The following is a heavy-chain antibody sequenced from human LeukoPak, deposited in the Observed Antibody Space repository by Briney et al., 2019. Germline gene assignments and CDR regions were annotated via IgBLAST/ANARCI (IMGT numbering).Heavy chain of an antibody. CDR2: INTNTGNP. CDR1: GYTFTSYG. V-gene: IGHV7-4-1*02. D-gene: IGHD6-13*01. J-gene: IGHJ4*02. Sequence: ASVKVSCKASGYTFTSYGISWVRQAPGQGLEWMGWINTNTGNPTYAQGFTGRFVFSLDTSVSTAYLQISSLKAEDTAVYYCARDPPRMIAAAGTAGSDYWGQGTLVTVSS. CDR3: ARDPPRMIAAAGTAGSDY.